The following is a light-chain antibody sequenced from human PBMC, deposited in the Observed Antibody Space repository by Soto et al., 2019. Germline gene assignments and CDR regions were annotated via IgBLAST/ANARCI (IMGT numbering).Light chain of an antibody. V-gene: IGKV1-5*03. CDR2: KAS. CDR1: ESISNW. J-gene: IGKJ1*01. CDR3: QQYDTYWT. Sequence: DIQMTQSPSTLSASVGDRVIITCRASESISNWLAWYQQKPGKAPNLPIYKASSLKSGVPLRFSGSGSGTEFTLTINSLQPDDFATYYCQQYDTYWTFGQGTKVDIK.